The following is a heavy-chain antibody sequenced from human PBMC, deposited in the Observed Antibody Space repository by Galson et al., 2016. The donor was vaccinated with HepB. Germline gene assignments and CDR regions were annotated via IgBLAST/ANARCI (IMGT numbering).Heavy chain of an antibody. V-gene: IGHV3-30-3*01. Sequence: SLRLSCAASGFTFSSYAMHWVRQAPGKGLEWVAVIWYDGSNKYYADSVKGQFTISRDNSKSTLYLQMNSLRVEDTAVYYCARGRYFPGRGSVWFGELDYWGQGILVTVSS. CDR1: GFTFSSYA. D-gene: IGHD3-10*01. CDR3: ARGRYFPGRGSVWFGELDY. J-gene: IGHJ4*02. CDR2: IWYDGSNK.